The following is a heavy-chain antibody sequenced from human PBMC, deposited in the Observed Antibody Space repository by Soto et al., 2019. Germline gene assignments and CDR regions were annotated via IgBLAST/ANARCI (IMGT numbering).Heavy chain of an antibody. Sequence: GASVKVSCKASGYTFTGYAMHWVRQAPGQRLEWMGWINAGNGNTKYSQKFQGRVTITRDTSASTAYMELSSLRSEDTAVYYCARAVVVAADFAYWGQGTLVIVSS. CDR2: INAGNGNT. J-gene: IGHJ4*02. D-gene: IGHD2-15*01. CDR3: ARAVVVAADFAY. V-gene: IGHV1-3*01. CDR1: GYTFTGYA.